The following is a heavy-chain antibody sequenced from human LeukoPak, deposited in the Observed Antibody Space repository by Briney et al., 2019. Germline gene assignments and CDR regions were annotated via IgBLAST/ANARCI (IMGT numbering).Heavy chain of an antibody. CDR1: GGSFSGYF. J-gene: IGHJ5*02. V-gene: IGHV4-34*01. D-gene: IGHD1-7*01. CDR3: ARGAWNYWPNWFDP. CDR2: ISHSGST. Sequence: SETLSLTCAVYGGSFSGYFWTWIRQPPGKGLEWIGEISHSGSTNYNPSLKSRVTISVDTSKNQFSLKLSSVTAADTAVYYCARGAWNYWPNWFDPWGQGTLVTVSS.